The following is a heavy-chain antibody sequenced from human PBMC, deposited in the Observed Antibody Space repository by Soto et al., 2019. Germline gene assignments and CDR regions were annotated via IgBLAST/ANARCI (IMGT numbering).Heavy chain of an antibody. D-gene: IGHD2-2*01. J-gene: IGHJ5*02. CDR1: GDTISSYY. CDR3: ARATCSSTSCYAWLVWFDP. CDR2: IYYSGST. V-gene: IGHV4-59*01. Sequence: QVQLQESGRGLVKPSETLSLTCTVSGDTISSYYWSWIRQPPGKGLEWIGYIYYSGSTKYNPYLKSRVTISVDTSKNQFSLKLSSVTAADTAVYYCARATCSSTSCYAWLVWFDPWAQGTLVTVSS.